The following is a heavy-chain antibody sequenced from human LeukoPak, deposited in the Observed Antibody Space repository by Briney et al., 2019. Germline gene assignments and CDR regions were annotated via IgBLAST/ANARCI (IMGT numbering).Heavy chain of an antibody. CDR1: GFTFSSYS. D-gene: IGHD6-13*01. Sequence: GGSLRLSCAASGFTFSSYSMNWVRQAPGKGLEWVSSISSSSSYIYYADSVKGRFTISRDNAKNSLYLQMNSLRAEDTAVYYCAKGAGGSSFLFDYWGQGTLVTVSS. J-gene: IGHJ4*02. CDR3: AKGAGGSSFLFDY. V-gene: IGHV3-21*04. CDR2: ISSSSSYI.